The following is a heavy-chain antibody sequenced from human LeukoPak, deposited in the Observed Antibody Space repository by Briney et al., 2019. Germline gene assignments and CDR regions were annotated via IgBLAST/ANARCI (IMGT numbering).Heavy chain of an antibody. J-gene: IGHJ4*02. CDR1: GYTFSRFD. D-gene: IGHD3-10*01. CDR3: ARDHYYGSGSYYNGEGFDY. CDR2: INPNSGGT. Sequence: ASVKVSCKASGYTFSRFDINWVRQATGQGLEWMGWINPNSGGTNYAQKFQGRVTMTRDTSISTAYMELSRLRSDDTAVYYCARDHYYGSGSYYNGEGFDYWGQGTLVTVSS. V-gene: IGHV1-2*02.